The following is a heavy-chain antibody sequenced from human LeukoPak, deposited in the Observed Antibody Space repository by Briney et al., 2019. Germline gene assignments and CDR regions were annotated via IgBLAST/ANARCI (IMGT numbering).Heavy chain of an antibody. CDR1: GDSISTSC. CDR3: ARGPTHYVWGSQS. J-gene: IGHJ4*02. Sequence: SETLSLTCTASGDSISTSCWSWIRQPAGKRMEWIGRIFASGETNYNPSFESRFIMSRDTSNNQFFMRLTSVTAADTAVYYCARGPTHYVWGSQSGGQGTLVTVSS. D-gene: IGHD3-16*01. CDR2: IFASGET. V-gene: IGHV4-4*07.